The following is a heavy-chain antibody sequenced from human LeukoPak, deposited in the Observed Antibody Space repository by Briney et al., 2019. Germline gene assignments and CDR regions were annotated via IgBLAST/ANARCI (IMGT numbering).Heavy chain of an antibody. J-gene: IGHJ4*02. CDR3: ARGWDDYGDEYYFDY. CDR2: IYYSGST. V-gene: IGHV4-30-4*08. Sequence: SETLSLTCAVYGGSFSGYYWSWIRQPPGKGLEWIGYIYYSGSTYYNPSLKSRVTISVDTSKNQFSLKLSSVTAADTAVYYCARGWDDYGDEYYFDYWGQGTLVTVSS. D-gene: IGHD4-17*01. CDR1: GGSFSGYY.